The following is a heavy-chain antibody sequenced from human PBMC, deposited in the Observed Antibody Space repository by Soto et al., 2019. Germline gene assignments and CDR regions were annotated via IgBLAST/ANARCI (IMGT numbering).Heavy chain of an antibody. V-gene: IGHV3-30*18. J-gene: IGHJ4*02. Sequence: QVQLVESGGGVVQPGRSLRLSCAASGFTFSSYGMHWVRQAPGKGLEWVAVISYDGSNKYYADSVKGRFTISRDNSKNTLYLQMNSLRAEDTAVYYCAKSRGTPAATPWYYFDYWGQGTLVTVSS. CDR2: ISYDGSNK. CDR1: GFTFSSYG. D-gene: IGHD2-2*01. CDR3: AKSRGTPAATPWYYFDY.